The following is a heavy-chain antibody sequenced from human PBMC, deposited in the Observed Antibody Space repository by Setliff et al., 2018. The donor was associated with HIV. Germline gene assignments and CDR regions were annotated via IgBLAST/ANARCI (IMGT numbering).Heavy chain of an antibody. CDR1: GGSFSGYY. V-gene: IGHV4-34*12. Sequence: PSETLSLTCAVYGGSFSGYYWTWIRQPPGRGLEWIGEIIHSGGTNYNRSLKSRVTISVDTSKNQFSLRLTSVTAEDTAVYYCARDRHYSGLGSYGPWGPGTLVTVSS. D-gene: IGHD3-10*01. CDR3: ARDRHYSGLGSYGP. CDR2: IIHSGGT. J-gene: IGHJ5*02.